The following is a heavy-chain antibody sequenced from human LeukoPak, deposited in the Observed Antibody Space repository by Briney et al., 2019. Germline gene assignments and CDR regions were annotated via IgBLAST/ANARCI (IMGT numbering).Heavy chain of an antibody. CDR1: GGSISSYY. CDR2: IYFSGST. J-gene: IGHJ5*02. CDR3: ARRPGSIKWFDP. Sequence: SETLSLTCTVSGGSISSYYWSWIRQPPGKGLEWIGYIYFSGSTSYNPSLKSRVTMSVDTSKNQFYLKMSCVTAEDTAVYYCARRPGSIKWFDPWGQGKLVTVSS. V-gene: IGHV4-59*08. D-gene: IGHD1-26*01.